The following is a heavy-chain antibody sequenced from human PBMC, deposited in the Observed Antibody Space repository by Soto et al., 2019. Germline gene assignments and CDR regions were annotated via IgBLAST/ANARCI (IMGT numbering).Heavy chain of an antibody. CDR2: ISAYNGNT. CDR3: ARQHYYDSSGYYTWN. Sequence: GASVKVSCKASGYTFTSYGISWVRQAPGQGLEWMGWISAYNGNTNYAQKLQGRVTMTTDTSTSTAYMELRSLRSDDTAVYYCARQHYYDSSGYYTWNWGQGTLVTV. V-gene: IGHV1-18*01. J-gene: IGHJ4*02. D-gene: IGHD3-22*01. CDR1: GYTFTSYG.